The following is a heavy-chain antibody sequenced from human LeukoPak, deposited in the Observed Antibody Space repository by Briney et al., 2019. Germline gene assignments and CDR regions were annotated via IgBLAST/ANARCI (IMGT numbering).Heavy chain of an antibody. D-gene: IGHD3-10*01. J-gene: IGHJ4*02. Sequence: SETLSLTCTVSGGSISRYYWSWIRQPPGKGLEWIGYIYYSGSTNYNPSLKSRVTISVDTSKNQFSLKLSSVTAADTAVYYCARVAVGCFGELSFDYWGQGTLVTVSS. CDR2: IYYSGST. CDR1: GGSISRYY. V-gene: IGHV4-59*01. CDR3: ARVAVGCFGELSFDY.